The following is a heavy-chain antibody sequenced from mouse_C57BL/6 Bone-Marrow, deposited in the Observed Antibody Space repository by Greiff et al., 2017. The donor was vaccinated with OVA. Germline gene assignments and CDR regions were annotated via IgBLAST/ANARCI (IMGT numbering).Heavy chain of an antibody. V-gene: IGHV5-15*01. Sequence: EVQLVESGGGLVQPGGSLKLSCAASGFTFSDYGMAWVRQAPRKGPEWVAFISNLAYSIYYADTLTGRFTISGENAKNTLYLEMSSLRSEDTAMYYCARQNYGSSYAWFAYWGQGTLVTVSA. CDR2: ISNLAYSI. D-gene: IGHD1-1*01. J-gene: IGHJ3*01. CDR3: ARQNYGSSYAWFAY. CDR1: GFTFSDYG.